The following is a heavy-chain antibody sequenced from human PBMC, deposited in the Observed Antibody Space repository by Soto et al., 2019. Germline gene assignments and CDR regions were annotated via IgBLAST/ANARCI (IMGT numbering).Heavy chain of an antibody. Sequence: QITLNESGPTVVKPAETLTLTCTFSGFSLTTSGVGVGWIRQSPGKAPEWLALIYWDDDKRYIASLKSRLTITKDTSKNQVVLTMASVDPADIATYYCAHRILRTVFGLVTTTAIYFDFWGQGTPVVVSS. V-gene: IGHV2-5*02. CDR2: IYWDDDK. D-gene: IGHD3-3*01. CDR3: AHRILRTVFGLVTTTAIYFDF. J-gene: IGHJ4*02. CDR1: GFSLTTSGVG.